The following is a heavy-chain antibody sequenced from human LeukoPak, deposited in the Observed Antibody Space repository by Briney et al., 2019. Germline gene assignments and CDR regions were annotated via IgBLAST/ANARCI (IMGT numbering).Heavy chain of an antibody. CDR2: ITSSATT. D-gene: IGHD3-10*01. Sequence: GGSLRLSCAASGFTFSDYYMTWIRQAPGKGLEWVSYITSSATTYYADSVKGRFTISRDNAKTSLYLQMNSLRGEDTAVYYCAKNIGGLDYWGQGTLVTVSS. J-gene: IGHJ4*02. CDR1: GFTFSDYY. V-gene: IGHV3-11*01. CDR3: AKNIGGLDY.